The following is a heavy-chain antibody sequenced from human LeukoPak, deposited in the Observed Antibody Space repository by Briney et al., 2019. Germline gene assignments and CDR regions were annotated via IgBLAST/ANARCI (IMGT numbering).Heavy chain of an antibody. Sequence: SETLSLTCTVSGASLRSYSWSWVRQPAGKGLEWIGHISSIVNTNYSPSLKSRLTMSLDTSKNQFSLRLTSVTAADTAVYYCARDGYSKSLAQWGQGTLVTVSS. V-gene: IGHV4-4*07. J-gene: IGHJ4*02. CDR3: ARDGYSKSLAQ. CDR2: ISSIVNT. CDR1: GASLRSYS. D-gene: IGHD5-12*01.